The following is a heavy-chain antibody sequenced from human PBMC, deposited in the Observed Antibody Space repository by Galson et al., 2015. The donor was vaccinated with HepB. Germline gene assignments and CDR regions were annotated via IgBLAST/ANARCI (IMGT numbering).Heavy chain of an antibody. CDR1: GYTFTTYL. J-gene: IGHJ5*02. D-gene: IGHD2-15*01. CDR3: ARGALVVVVDGTLNNWFDP. CDR2: VSTYNGDT. Sequence: SVKVSCKATGYTFTTYLISWVRQAPGQGLQWMGRVSTYNGDTQYAPDLQDRVTMTIDTSTSTAYMELRSLRSDDTAVYYCARGALVVVVDGTLNNWFDPWGQGTLVTVSS. V-gene: IGHV1-18*01.